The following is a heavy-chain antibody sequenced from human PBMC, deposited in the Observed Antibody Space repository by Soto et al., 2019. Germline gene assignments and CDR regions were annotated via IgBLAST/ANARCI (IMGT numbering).Heavy chain of an antibody. CDR2: ISAYNGNT. V-gene: IGHV1-18*01. Sequence: EASVKVSCKASGYTFTSYGISWVRQAPGQGLEWMGWISAYNGNTNYAQKLQGRVTMTTDTSTSTAYKELRSLRSDDTAVYYCAREVDGVLRYFDWLPASYYYYYGMDVWGQGTTVTVSS. CDR1: GYTFTSYG. J-gene: IGHJ6*02. D-gene: IGHD3-9*01. CDR3: AREVDGVLRYFDWLPASYYYYYGMDV.